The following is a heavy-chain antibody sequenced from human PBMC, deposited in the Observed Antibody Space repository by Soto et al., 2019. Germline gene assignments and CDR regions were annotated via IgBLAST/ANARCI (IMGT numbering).Heavy chain of an antibody. V-gene: IGHV4-39*01. D-gene: IGHD6-13*01. CDR1: GGSISSSSYY. CDR2: IYYSGST. J-gene: IGHJ4*02. CDR3: ARSAAAGPVPPNFDY. Sequence: PSETLSLTCTVSGGSISSSSYYWGWIRQPPGKGLEWIGSIYYSGSTYYNPSLKSRVTISVDTSKNQFSLKLSSVTAADTAVYYCARSAAAGPVPPNFDYWGQGTLVTVSS.